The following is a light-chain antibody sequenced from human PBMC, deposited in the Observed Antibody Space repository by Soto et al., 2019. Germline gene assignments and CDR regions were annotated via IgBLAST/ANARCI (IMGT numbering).Light chain of an antibody. CDR1: SSNIGSNS. J-gene: IGLJ1*01. Sequence: QSALTQPPSASGTPGQGVTISCSGSSSNIGSNSVNWYLQLPGTAPKLLIYTNNQRPSGVPDRFSGSKSGTSASLAINGLQSEDEAEYYCAAWDDSLNGYVFGTGTKLTVL. CDR3: AAWDDSLNGYV. CDR2: TNN. V-gene: IGLV1-44*01.